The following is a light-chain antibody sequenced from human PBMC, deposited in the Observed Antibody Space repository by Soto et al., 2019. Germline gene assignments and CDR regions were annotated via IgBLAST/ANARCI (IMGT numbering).Light chain of an antibody. CDR2: DVA. CDR3: MSFTSSNTYV. Sequence: QSALTQPASVSGSPGQSITISCTGTSSDVGAYNFVSWYQHHPDKAPKVVIYDVANRPSGVSYRFSASKSGKTASLTISGLQAEDEADYYCMSFTSSNTYVFGTGTKVTVL. J-gene: IGLJ1*01. V-gene: IGLV2-14*03. CDR1: SSDVGAYNF.